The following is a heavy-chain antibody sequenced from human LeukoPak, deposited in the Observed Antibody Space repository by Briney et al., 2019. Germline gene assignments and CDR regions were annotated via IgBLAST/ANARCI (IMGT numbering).Heavy chain of an antibody. Sequence: PGRSLRLSCAASGFTFSSYGMHWVRQAPGKGLEWVAVISYDGSNKYYADSVKGRFTISRDNSKNTLYLQMNSLRAEDTAVYYCAGPMGPSAIFGFDYWGQGTLVTVSS. J-gene: IGHJ4*02. CDR2: ISYDGSNK. D-gene: IGHD2-2*01. CDR1: GFTFSSYG. V-gene: IGHV3-30*03. CDR3: AGPMGPSAIFGFDY.